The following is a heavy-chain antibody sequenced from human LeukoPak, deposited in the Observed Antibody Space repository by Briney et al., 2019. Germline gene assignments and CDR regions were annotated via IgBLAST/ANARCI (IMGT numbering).Heavy chain of an antibody. CDR3: AKDTRYGSETFGAFDI. D-gene: IGHD3-10*01. CDR1: GFIFSSYA. V-gene: IGHV3-23*01. J-gene: IGHJ3*02. CDR2: TSGGGGDT. Sequence: PGGSLRLSCAASGFIFSSYAMNWVRQAPGKGLEWVSGTSGGGGDTSYADSVKGRFTISRDNSKNTLYLHMNSLRAEDTAVYYCAKDTRYGSETFGAFDIWGQGTMITVSS.